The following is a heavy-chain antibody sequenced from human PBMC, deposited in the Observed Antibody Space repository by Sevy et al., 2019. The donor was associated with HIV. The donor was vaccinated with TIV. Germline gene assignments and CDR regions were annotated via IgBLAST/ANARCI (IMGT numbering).Heavy chain of an antibody. J-gene: IGHJ4*02. CDR3: AKEGTMIVVVIRYYFDY. D-gene: IGHD3-22*01. CDR2: ISGSGGST. Sequence: GGSLRLSCAASGFTFSSYAMSWVRQAPGKGLEWVSAISGSGGSTYYADSVKGRFTISRDNSKNTLYLQMNSLRAEDTAVYYCAKEGTMIVVVIRYYFDYWGQGTLVTVSS. V-gene: IGHV3-23*01. CDR1: GFTFSSYA.